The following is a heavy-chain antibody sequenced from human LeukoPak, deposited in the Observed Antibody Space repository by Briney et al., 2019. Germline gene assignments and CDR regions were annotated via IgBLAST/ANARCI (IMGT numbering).Heavy chain of an antibody. CDR2: ISYDGSNK. D-gene: IGHD2-15*01. CDR1: GFTFSRFG. J-gene: IGHJ4*02. Sequence: GGSLRLSCAASGFTFSRFGMHWVRQAPGKGLEWVAVISYDGSNKYYADSVKGRFTISRDNSKNTLYLQMNSLRAEDTAVYYCAKDGVATFDYWGQGTLVTVSS. CDR3: AKDGVATFDY. V-gene: IGHV3-30*18.